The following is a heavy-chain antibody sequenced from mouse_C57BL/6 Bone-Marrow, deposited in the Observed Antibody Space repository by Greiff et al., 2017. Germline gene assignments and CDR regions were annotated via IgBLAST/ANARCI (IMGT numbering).Heavy chain of an antibody. V-gene: IGHV10-1*01. J-gene: IGHJ3*01. CDR1: GFSFNTYA. CDR3: VTGTWFAY. D-gene: IGHD4-1*01. CDR2: IRSKSNNYAT. Sequence: EVQLMESGGGLVQPKGSLKLSCAASGFSFNTYAMNWVRQAPGQGLEWVARIRSKSNNYATYYADSVKDRFTISRDDSESMLYLQMNNLKTEDTAMYYCVTGTWFAYWGQGTLVTVSA.